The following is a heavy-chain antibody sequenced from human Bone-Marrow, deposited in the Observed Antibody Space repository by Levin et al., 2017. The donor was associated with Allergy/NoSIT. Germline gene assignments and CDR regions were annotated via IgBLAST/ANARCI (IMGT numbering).Heavy chain of an antibody. J-gene: IGHJ4*02. CDR1: GFTFSRYA. CDR2: VNNGGNA. CDR3: ATDHPSSGWPAFEY. D-gene: IGHD6-19*01. V-gene: IGHV3-23*01. Sequence: GESLKISCAASGFTFSRYAMSWVRQAPGRGLEWVASVNNGGNAYYGGSVKGRFTVSRDNSKNTLDLQMNSLRDDDTAIYYCATDHPSSGWPAFEYWGQGILVTVSS.